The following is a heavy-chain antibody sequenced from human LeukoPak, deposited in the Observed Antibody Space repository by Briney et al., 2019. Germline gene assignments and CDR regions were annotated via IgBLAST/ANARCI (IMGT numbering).Heavy chain of an antibody. D-gene: IGHD5-12*01. CDR1: GFTFSSYW. Sequence: GGSLRLSCAASGFTFSSYWMSWVRQAPGKGLEWVANIKQDGSEKYYVDSVKGRFTISRDNAKNSLYLQMNSLRAEDTAVYYGAREVVTQAIYSGYDAFEIWGQGTMVTVSS. J-gene: IGHJ3*02. CDR2: IKQDGSEK. V-gene: IGHV3-7*01. CDR3: AREVVTQAIYSGYDAFEI.